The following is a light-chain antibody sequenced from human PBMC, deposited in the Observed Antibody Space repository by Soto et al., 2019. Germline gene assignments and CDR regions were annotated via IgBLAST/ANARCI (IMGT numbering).Light chain of an antibody. CDR1: SSNIGSNP. J-gene: IGLJ2*01. CDR2: SNS. Sequence: QSVLTQPPSASGTPGQRVTISCSGSSSNIGSNPVNWYKQVPGTAPKLLIYSNSPRPAGVPDRFSGSKSGTSASLAISGLQSEDEADYYCCSYAAGDSFKFGGGTQLTVL. V-gene: IGLV1-44*01. CDR3: CSYAAGDSFK.